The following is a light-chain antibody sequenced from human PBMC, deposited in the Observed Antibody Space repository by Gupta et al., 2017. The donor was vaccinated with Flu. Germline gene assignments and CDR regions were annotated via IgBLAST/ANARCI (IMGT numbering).Light chain of an antibody. CDR3: QQRSDWPLT. V-gene: IGKV3-11*01. J-gene: IGKJ4*01. CDR2: DAS. Sequence: PATLSLSPGERATLSCRVSQSVSSHLAWYQQKPGQAPRLLIYDASKRATGIPVRFSGSGSGTDFTLTISSLEPEDFSVYYCQQRSDWPLTFGGGTNVEIK. CDR1: QSVSSH.